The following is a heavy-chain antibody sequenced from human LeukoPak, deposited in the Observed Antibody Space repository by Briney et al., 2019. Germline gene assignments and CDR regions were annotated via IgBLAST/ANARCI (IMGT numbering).Heavy chain of an antibody. CDR2: ISYDGSNK. D-gene: IGHD2-2*01. CDR1: GFTFSSYA. CDR3: AKGATYCSSTSCPDAFDI. J-gene: IGHJ3*02. Sequence: RSLRLSCAASGFTFSSYAMHWVRQAPGKGLEWVAVISYDGSNKYYADSVKGRFTISRDNSKNTLYLQMNSLRAEDTAVYYCAKGATYCSSTSCPDAFDIWGQGTMVTVSS. V-gene: IGHV3-30-3*01.